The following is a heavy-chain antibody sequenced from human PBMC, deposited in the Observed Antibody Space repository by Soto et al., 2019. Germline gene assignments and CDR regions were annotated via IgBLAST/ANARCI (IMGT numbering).Heavy chain of an antibody. CDR3: ATSYGSGYRAFDY. Sequence: QVQLVQSGAEVKRPGSSVKVSCKASGDTFAFHSINWVRQAPGLGLEWMGRINPILSMSNYAQRFQGRVTXTXDXXTSTAYMVLSSLRSADTAIYYCATSYGSGYRAFDYWGQGALVTVSS. V-gene: IGHV1-69*02. CDR1: GDTFAFHS. CDR2: INPILSMS. J-gene: IGHJ4*02. D-gene: IGHD3-10*01.